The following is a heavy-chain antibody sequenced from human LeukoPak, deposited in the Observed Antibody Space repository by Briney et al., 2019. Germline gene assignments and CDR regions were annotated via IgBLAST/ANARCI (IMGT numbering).Heavy chain of an antibody. D-gene: IGHD3-22*01. J-gene: IGHJ3*02. CDR1: GFTFSSYS. CDR2: ISSSSSYI. CDR3: ARIRITMIVVVSDAFDI. V-gene: IGHV3-21*01. Sequence: AGGSLRLSCAASGFTFSSYSMNWVRQAPGKGLEWVSSISSSSSYIYYADSVKGRFTISRDNAKNSLYLQMNSLRAEDTAVYYCARIRITMIVVVSDAFDIWGQGTMVTVSS.